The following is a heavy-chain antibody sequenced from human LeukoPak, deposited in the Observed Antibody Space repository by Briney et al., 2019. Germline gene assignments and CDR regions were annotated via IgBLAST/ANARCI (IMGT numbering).Heavy chain of an antibody. CDR2: IRSSSSTI. Sequence: GGSLRLSCVASGSTFSSYSMNWVRPAPGKGLEWISYIRSSSSTIYYADSVKGRFTISRDNAKNSLYLQMNSLRAEDTAVYYCVRGSGSYGPVAWGQGTLVTVSS. D-gene: IGHD1-26*01. CDR3: VRGSGSYGPVA. J-gene: IGHJ5*02. CDR1: GSTFSSYS. V-gene: IGHV3-48*04.